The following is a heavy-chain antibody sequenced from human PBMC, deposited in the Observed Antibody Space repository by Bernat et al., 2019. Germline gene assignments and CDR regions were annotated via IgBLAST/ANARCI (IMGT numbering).Heavy chain of an antibody. V-gene: IGHV3-72*01. CDR1: GFTFSDHY. CDR3: ARSFGGVIADAFDI. Sequence: EVQLVESGGGLVQPGGSLRLSCAASGFTFSDHYMDWARQAPGKGLEWVCRIRNKPNRYTTEYAAYVKGRFTISRDDSTNTLYLQMNSLKTEDTAVYYCARSFGGVIADAFDIWGQGTMVTVSS. CDR2: IRNKPNRYTT. J-gene: IGHJ3*02. D-gene: IGHD3-16*02.